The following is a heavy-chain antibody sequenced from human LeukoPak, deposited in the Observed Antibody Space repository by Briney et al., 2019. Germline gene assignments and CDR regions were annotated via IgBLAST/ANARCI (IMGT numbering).Heavy chain of an antibody. CDR3: ARGRIAAV. CDR1: SRSFRGYY. Sequence: SETLSLTCAVYSRSFRGYYWSWIRQPPGKGLEWIGKINHSGSADYNPSLKSRVTISLDTSKTQFSLQLSSMTAADTAVYYCARGRIAAVWGQGTLVTVSS. J-gene: IGHJ4*02. CDR2: INHSGSA. D-gene: IGHD6-13*01. V-gene: IGHV4-34*01.